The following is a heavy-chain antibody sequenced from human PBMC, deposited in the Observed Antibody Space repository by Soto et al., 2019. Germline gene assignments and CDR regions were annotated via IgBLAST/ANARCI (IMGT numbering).Heavy chain of an antibody. V-gene: IGHV1-18*01. CDR3: ARDRYYYDSSGYYYGMDV. CDR2: ISAYNGNT. J-gene: IGHJ6*02. Sequence: ASVKVSSKASGYTFTSYGISWVRQAPGQGLEWMGWISAYNGNTNYAQKLQGRVTMTTDTSTSTAYMELRSLRSDDTAVYYCARDRYYYDSSGYYYGMDVWGQGTTVTVSS. CDR1: GYTFTSYG. D-gene: IGHD3-22*01.